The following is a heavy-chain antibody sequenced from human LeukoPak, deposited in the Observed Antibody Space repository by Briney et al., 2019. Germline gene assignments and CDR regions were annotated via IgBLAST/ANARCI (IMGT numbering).Heavy chain of an antibody. V-gene: IGHV4-59*11. CDR2: IYYSGST. J-gene: IGHJ2*01. Sequence: SETLSLTCTVSGGSISSHYWSWIRQPPGKGLEWIGSIYYSGSTNYNPSLKSRVTISVDTSKNQFSLKLSSVTAADTAVYYCARGSPDSRHYYDFWSGYYRNYWYFDLWGRGTLVTVSS. CDR1: GGSISSHY. D-gene: IGHD3-3*01. CDR3: ARGSPDSRHYYDFWSGYYRNYWYFDL.